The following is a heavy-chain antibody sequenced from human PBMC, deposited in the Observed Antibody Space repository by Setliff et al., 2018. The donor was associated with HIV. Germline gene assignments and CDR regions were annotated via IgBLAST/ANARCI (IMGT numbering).Heavy chain of an antibody. D-gene: IGHD2-2*01. V-gene: IGHV4-59*06. CDR2: IYYSGNP. J-gene: IGHJ4*02. Sequence: SETLSLTCSVSGGSISSYYWSWIRQHPGKGLEWIGYIYYSGNPFYNPSLRSRVTISLDTSKNQFSLKLSSVTAADTAVYYCARGFDYAQRPPLYYFDYWGQGTLVTVSS. CDR3: ARGFDYAQRPPLYYFDY. CDR1: GGSISSYY.